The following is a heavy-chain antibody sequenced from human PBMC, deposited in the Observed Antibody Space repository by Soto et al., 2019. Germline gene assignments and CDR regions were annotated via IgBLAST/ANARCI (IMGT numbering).Heavy chain of an antibody. CDR2: INHSGST. V-gene: IGHV4-34*01. D-gene: IGHD1-7*01. CDR3: ARITGTHDY. CDR1: SGSFSGYY. J-gene: IGHJ4*02. Sequence: SETVSLTXAVYSGSFSGYYWSWIRQPPGKGLEWIGEINHSGSTNYNPSLKSRVTISVDTSKNQFSLKLSSVTAADTAVYYCARITGTHDYWGQGTLVTVSS.